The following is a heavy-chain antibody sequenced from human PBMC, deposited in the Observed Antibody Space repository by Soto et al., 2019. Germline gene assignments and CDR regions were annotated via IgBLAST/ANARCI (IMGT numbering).Heavy chain of an antibody. CDR2: IYSSGST. J-gene: IGHJ4*02. D-gene: IGHD5-12*01. Sequence: QVQLQESGPGLVKPSETLSLTCTVSGRSVSSGSYYWSRIRQPPGKGLEWIGYIYSSGSTSYNPSLKSRVTISVDTCKNQFSLKRSSVTAADTAVYYCARDGDGYNYWGQGTLVTVSS. CDR3: ARDGDGYNY. CDR1: GRSVSSGSYY. V-gene: IGHV4-61*01.